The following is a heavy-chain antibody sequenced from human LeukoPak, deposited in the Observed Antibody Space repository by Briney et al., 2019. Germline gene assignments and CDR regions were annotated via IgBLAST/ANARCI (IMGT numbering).Heavy chain of an antibody. Sequence: SVKVSCKASGGTFSSYASSWVRQAPGQGLAWMGRTIPILGIANYAQKFQGRVTITADKSTSTAYMELSSLRSEDTAVHYCAREPSPRSGYYYYYGMDVWGQGTTVTVSS. CDR1: GGTFSSYA. CDR3: AREPSPRSGYYYYYGMDV. V-gene: IGHV1-69*04. J-gene: IGHJ6*02. CDR2: TIPILGIA. D-gene: IGHD2-15*01.